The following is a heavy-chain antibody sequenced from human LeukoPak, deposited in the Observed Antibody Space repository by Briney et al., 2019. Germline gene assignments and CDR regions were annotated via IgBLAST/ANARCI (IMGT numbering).Heavy chain of an antibody. CDR2: IYYSGST. CDR1: GGSISSSSYY. J-gene: IGHJ4*02. V-gene: IGHV4-39*01. Sequence: SETLSLTCTVSGGSISSSSYYWGWIRHPPGKGLEWIGSIYYSGSTYYNPSLKSRVTISVDTSKNQFSLKLSSVTAADTAVYYCARHSTSYYFDYWGQGTLVTVSS. CDR3: ARHSTSYYFDY.